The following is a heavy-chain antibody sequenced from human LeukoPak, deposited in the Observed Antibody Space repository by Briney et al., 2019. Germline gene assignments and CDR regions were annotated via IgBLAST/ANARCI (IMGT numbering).Heavy chain of an antibody. CDR2: ISWNSGSI. V-gene: IGHV3-9*01. Sequence: AGGSLRLSCAASGFTFDDYAMHWVRQAPGKGLEWVSGISWNSGSIGYADSVKGRFTISRDNAKNSLYLQMNSLRAEDTALYYCAKQIRGYSGYDPTYYYDSSGYGYFDYWGQGTLVTVSS. D-gene: IGHD3-22*01. CDR3: AKQIRGYSGYDPTYYYDSSGYGYFDY. J-gene: IGHJ4*02. CDR1: GFTFDDYA.